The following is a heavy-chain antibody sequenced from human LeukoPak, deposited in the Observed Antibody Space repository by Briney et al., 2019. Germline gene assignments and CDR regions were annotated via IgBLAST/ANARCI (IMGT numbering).Heavy chain of an antibody. CDR2: ISAYNGNT. V-gene: IGHV1-18*01. Sequence: GASVKVSCKASGYTFTSYGISWVRQAPGQGLEWMGWISAYNGNTNYAQKLQGRVTMTTDTSTSTAYMELRSLRSDDTAVYYCATITHIYDSSGFDYWGQGTLVTVSS. J-gene: IGHJ4*02. CDR1: GYTFTSYG. CDR3: ATITHIYDSSGFDY. D-gene: IGHD3-22*01.